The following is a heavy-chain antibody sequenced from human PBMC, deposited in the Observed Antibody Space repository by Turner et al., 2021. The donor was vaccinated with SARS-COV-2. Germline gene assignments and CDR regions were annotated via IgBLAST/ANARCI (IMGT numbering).Heavy chain of an antibody. Sequence: EVQLVEFGGGLVQPGGSLRLSCAASGFTFSSDSMNWVRQAPGKGLEWVSYISSSSSTIYYADSVKGRFTISRDNAKNSLYLQMNSLRAEDTAVYYCARDPSKIQLWLHYYFDYWGQGTLVTVSS. CDR2: ISSSSSTI. D-gene: IGHD5-18*01. CDR1: GFTFSSDS. CDR3: ARDPSKIQLWLHYYFDY. J-gene: IGHJ4*02. V-gene: IGHV3-48*01.